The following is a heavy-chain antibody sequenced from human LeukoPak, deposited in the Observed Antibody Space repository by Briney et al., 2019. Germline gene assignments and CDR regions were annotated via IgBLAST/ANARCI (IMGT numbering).Heavy chain of an antibody. J-gene: IGHJ4*02. V-gene: IGHV3-15*01. CDR1: GFSFSDAW. Sequence: PGGSLRLSCAASGFSFSDAWMTWVRQAPGRGLEWLGRIKGASDGGTTDLAAPVKGRFTMSRDDSKHTVYLQMDRLQTEDTAVYYCTTDLTWLFNFAYWGQGTLVTVSS. D-gene: IGHD3-9*01. CDR3: TTDLTWLFNFAY. CDR2: IKGASDGGTT.